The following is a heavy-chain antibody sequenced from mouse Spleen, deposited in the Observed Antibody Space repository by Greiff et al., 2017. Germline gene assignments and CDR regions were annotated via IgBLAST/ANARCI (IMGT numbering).Heavy chain of an antibody. Sequence: EVNVVESGGGLVKPGGSLKLSCAASGFTFSDYGMHWVRQAPEKGLEWVAYISSGSSTIYYADTVKGRFTISRDNAKNTLFLQMTSLRSEDTAMYYCARGWRFAYWGQGTLVTVSA. CDR1: GFTFSDYG. D-gene: IGHD2-3*01. V-gene: IGHV5-17*01. CDR2: ISSGSSTI. J-gene: IGHJ3*01. CDR3: ARGWRFAY.